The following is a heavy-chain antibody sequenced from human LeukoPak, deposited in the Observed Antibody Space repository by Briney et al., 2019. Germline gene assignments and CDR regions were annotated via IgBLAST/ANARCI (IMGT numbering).Heavy chain of an antibody. J-gene: IGHJ4*02. CDR3: ATRPGGSTWYGVFDY. CDR1: GTSISSHY. D-gene: IGHD6-13*01. V-gene: IGHV4-59*11. Sequence: SETLSLTCTFSGTSISSHYWSCIRQPPGKGMEWSGYIYSGGSTNYNPSLKSRVTMSVDTSKNQFSLTLTSVTAADTALYFCATRPGGSTWYGVFDYWRPRTLVTVS. CDR2: IYSGGST.